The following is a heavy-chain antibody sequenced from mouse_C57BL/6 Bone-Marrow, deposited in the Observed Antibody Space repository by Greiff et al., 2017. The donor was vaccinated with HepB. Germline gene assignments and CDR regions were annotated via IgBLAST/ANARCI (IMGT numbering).Heavy chain of an antibody. D-gene: IGHD2-4*01. J-gene: IGHJ3*01. Sequence: EVKLVESGGGLVQPGGSLKLSCAASGFTFSDYYMYWVRQTPEKRLEWVAYISNGGGSTYYPDTVKGRFTISRDNAKNTLYLQMSRLKSEDTAMYYCARRGDYDYDGAFAYWGQGTLVTVSA. V-gene: IGHV5-12*01. CDR2: ISNGGGST. CDR1: GFTFSDYY. CDR3: ARRGDYDYDGAFAY.